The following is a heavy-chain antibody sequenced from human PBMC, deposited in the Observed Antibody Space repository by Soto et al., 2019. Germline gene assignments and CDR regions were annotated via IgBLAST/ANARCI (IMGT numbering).Heavy chain of an antibody. Sequence: QVQLVQSGAEVKKPGASVKVSCKSSGYTFTSYGISWVRQAPGQGLEWMGWISAYNGNTKYAQRRQGRVTMTTDTSTSTVFMELRSLRSADTAVYYCARDQSYGGAFDYWGQGTLVTVSS. CDR1: GYTFTSYG. D-gene: IGHD2-21*01. J-gene: IGHJ4*02. V-gene: IGHV1-18*01. CDR2: ISAYNGNT. CDR3: ARDQSYGGAFDY.